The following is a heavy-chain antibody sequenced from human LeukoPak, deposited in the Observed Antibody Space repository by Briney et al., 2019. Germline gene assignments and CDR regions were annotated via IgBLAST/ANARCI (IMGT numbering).Heavy chain of an antibody. CDR3: ARKGVVDSKENLDY. CDR1: GFTFSSYS. CDR2: ISSSSSYI. Sequence: GGSLRLSCAASGFTFSSYSMNWVRQAPGKGLEWVSSISSSSSYIYYADSVKGRFTISRDNAKNSLYLQMNSLRAEDTAVYYCARKGVVDSKENLDYWGQGTLVTVSS. D-gene: IGHD3-3*01. V-gene: IGHV3-21*01. J-gene: IGHJ4*02.